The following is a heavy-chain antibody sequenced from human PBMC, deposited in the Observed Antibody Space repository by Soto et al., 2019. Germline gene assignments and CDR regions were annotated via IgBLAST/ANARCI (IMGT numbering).Heavy chain of an antibody. CDR3: ARDVYYDSSGYYGPDT. Sequence: GGSLRLSCAASGFTFSSYSMNWVRQAPGKGLEWVSYISSSSSTIYYADSVKGRFTISRDNAKNSLYLQMNSLRDEDSFLFYCARDVYYDSSGYYGPDTWGQGALVTVSS. CDR2: ISSSSSTI. V-gene: IGHV3-48*02. CDR1: GFTFSSYS. J-gene: IGHJ5*02. D-gene: IGHD3-22*01.